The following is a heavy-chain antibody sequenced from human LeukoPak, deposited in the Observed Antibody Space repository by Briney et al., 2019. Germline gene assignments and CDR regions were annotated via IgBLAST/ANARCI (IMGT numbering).Heavy chain of an antibody. Sequence: PGGSLRLSCAASGFTFSDYYMSWVRQAPGKGLEWVGFIRSKAYGGTTEYAASVKGRFTISRDDSKSIAYLQMNSLKTEDTAVYYCNNWNEAYYYYYGMDVWGQGTTVTVSS. CDR3: NNWNEAYYYYYGMDV. D-gene: IGHD1-1*01. CDR2: IRSKAYGGTT. J-gene: IGHJ6*02. V-gene: IGHV3-49*04. CDR1: GFTFSDYY.